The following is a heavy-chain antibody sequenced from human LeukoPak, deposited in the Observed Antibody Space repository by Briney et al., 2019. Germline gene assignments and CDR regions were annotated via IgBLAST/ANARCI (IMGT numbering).Heavy chain of an antibody. V-gene: IGHV1-18*01. CDR2: ISAYNGNT. J-gene: IGHJ6*02. CDR3: ARWGVRRIAAAGTQDYYYGMDV. D-gene: IGHD6-13*01. Sequence: ASVKVSCKASGYTFTSYGISWVRQAPGQGLEWMGWISAYNGNTNYAQKLQGRVTMTTDTSTSTAYMELRSLRSDDTAVYYCARWGVRRIAAAGTQDYYYGMDVWGQGTTVTVSS. CDR1: GYTFTSYG.